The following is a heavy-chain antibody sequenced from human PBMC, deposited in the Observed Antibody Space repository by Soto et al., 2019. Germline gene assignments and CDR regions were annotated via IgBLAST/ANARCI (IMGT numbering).Heavy chain of an antibody. D-gene: IGHD7-27*01. J-gene: IGHJ3*02. V-gene: IGHV1-69*13. CDR3: TRDLIAASGDALDALDI. Sequence: GASVKVSCKASGGTFSTYTISWVRQAPGQGLEWMGGIIPIFGTPNYAHKFQARVMITAGESTNTAYMELSSLRFEDTAMYYCTRDLIAASGDALDALDIWGPGTMVTVSS. CDR2: IIPIFGTP. CDR1: GGTFSTYT.